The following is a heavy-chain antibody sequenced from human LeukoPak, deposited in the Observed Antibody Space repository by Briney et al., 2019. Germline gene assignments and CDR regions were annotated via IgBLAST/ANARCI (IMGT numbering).Heavy chain of an antibody. D-gene: IGHD1-26*01. Sequence: GGSLRLSCAASGFTFSSNAMSWVRQAQGQGLEWVSGISASGGSTHYADSVKGRFTISRDNSKSTLYLQMNSLRAEDTAVFYCAKSTFSVAATGDFDYWGQGTLVTISS. CDR2: ISASGGST. J-gene: IGHJ4*02. CDR1: GFTFSSNA. CDR3: AKSTFSVAATGDFDY. V-gene: IGHV3-23*01.